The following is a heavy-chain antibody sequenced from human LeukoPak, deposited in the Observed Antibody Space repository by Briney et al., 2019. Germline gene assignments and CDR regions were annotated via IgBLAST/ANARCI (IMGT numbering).Heavy chain of an antibody. D-gene: IGHD5-24*01. CDR1: GFTFSSYG. CDR3: AREMATTNFDY. Sequence: PGRSLRLSCAASGFTFSSYGMHWVRQAPGKGLEWVAVIWYDGSNKYYADSVKGRFTISRDNSKNTLYLQMNSLRAEDTAVYYCAREMATTNFDYWGQGTLVTVSS. J-gene: IGHJ4*02. V-gene: IGHV3-33*08. CDR2: IWYDGSNK.